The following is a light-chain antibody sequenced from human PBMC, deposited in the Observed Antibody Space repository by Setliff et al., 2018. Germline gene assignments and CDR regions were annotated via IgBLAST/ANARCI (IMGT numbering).Light chain of an antibody. CDR3: SSYAATYNPYV. CDR2: EVT. V-gene: IGLV2-8*01. CDR1: SGDVGAYNF. Sequence: ALTQPPSASGSPGQSLTISCTGTSGDVGAYNFVSWYQQHPGKAPKLIIYEVTKRPSGVPDRFSGSKSGNTASLTVSGLQAEDEADYYCSSYAATYNPYVFGTGTKVTVL. J-gene: IGLJ1*01.